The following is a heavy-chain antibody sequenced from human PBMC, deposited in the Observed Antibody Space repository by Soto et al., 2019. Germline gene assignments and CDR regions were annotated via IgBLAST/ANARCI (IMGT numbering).Heavy chain of an antibody. Sequence: GGSLRLSCAASGFAFSSYAMHWVRQALGKGLEWVAVISYDGSNKYYADSVKGRFTISRDNSKNTLYLQMNSLRAEDTAVYYCARVTEDYYDSSGYQDAFDIWVQGTMVTVSS. CDR1: GFAFSSYA. V-gene: IGHV3-30-3*01. J-gene: IGHJ3*02. CDR3: ARVTEDYYDSSGYQDAFDI. CDR2: ISYDGSNK. D-gene: IGHD3-22*01.